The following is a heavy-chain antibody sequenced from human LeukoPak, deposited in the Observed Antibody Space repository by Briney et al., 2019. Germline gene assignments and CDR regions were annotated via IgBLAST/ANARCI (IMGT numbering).Heavy chain of an antibody. V-gene: IGHV3-23*01. CDR3: ASRWGYRVHAL. CDR1: GFTFSSYA. D-gene: IGHD5/OR15-5a*01. J-gene: IGHJ4*02. CDR2: FSGSGGST. Sequence: GGSLRLSCAASGFTFSSYAMSWVRQAPGKGLEWVSAFSGSGGSTYYADSVKGRFTISRDNAKNPLYLQMNSLRAEDTAVYYCASRWGYRVHALWGQGTLVTVSS.